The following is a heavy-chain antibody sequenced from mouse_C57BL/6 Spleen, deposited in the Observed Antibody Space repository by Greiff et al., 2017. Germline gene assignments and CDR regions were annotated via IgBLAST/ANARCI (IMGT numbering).Heavy chain of an antibody. J-gene: IGHJ3*01. CDR3: ARYYYGSSSWFAY. D-gene: IGHD1-1*01. CDR2: IYPRDGST. V-gene: IGHV1-78*01. CDR1: GYTFTDHT. Sequence: QVQLQQSDAELVKPGASVKISCKVSGYTFTDHTIHWMKQRPEQGLEWIGYIYPRDGSTKYNEKFKGKATLTADKSSSPAYLQLNSLTSEDSAVYFCARYYYGSSSWFAYWGQGTLVTVSA.